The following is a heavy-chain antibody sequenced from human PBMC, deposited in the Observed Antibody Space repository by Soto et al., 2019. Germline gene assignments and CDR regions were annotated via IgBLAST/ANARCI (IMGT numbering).Heavy chain of an antibody. J-gene: IGHJ6*02. Sequence: QVQLVQSGAEMKRPGSSVKVSCQASGSTFSSYTVSWVRQAPGQGLEWMGRIIPVLGVTNYAQKFKGRVTITAEKSKATAYMELSSLRSWDTAVYYFARRRYCGADCYSKYYYGMDVWGQGTTVTVSS. V-gene: IGHV1-69*02. CDR1: GSTFSSYT. D-gene: IGHD2-21*02. CDR2: IIPVLGVT. CDR3: ARRRYCGADCYSKYYYGMDV.